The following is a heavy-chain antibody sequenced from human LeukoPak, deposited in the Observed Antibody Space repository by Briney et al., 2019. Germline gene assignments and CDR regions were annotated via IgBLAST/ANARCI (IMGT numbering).Heavy chain of an antibody. CDR1: GYTFTGYF. V-gene: IGHV1-2*06. D-gene: IGHD4-17*01. J-gene: IGHJ4*02. CDR3: ARNIPRDYGDYVGY. Sequence: ASVKVSCKGSGYTFTGYFLHWVRQAPGQRLEWMGRINPNSGGTDYAQKFQGRVTMTRDTSISTAYMELRRLRSDDTAVYFCARNIPRDYGDYVGYWGQGTLVTVSS. CDR2: INPNSGGT.